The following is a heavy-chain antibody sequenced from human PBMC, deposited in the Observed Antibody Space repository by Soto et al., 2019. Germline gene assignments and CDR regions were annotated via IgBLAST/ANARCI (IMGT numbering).Heavy chain of an antibody. D-gene: IGHD3-16*01. J-gene: IGHJ4*02. CDR3: ADIWGGG. V-gene: IGHV4-39*01. Sequence: QLQLQESGPGLVKPSETLSLTCTVSGGSISSSSYYWGWIRQPPGKGLEWIGSIYYSGSTYYNPSLKRRVAISVDTSKNQSPLKLSPVTAADTAVYYCADIWGGGWGQGTLVTVSS. CDR1: GGSISSSSYY. CDR2: IYYSGST.